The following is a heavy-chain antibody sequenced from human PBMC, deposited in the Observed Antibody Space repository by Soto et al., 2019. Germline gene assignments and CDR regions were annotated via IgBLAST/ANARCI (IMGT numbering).Heavy chain of an antibody. CDR3: ASQRDYYGSGSYYRSYFDY. CDR2: INAGNGNT. V-gene: IGHV1-3*01. D-gene: IGHD3-10*01. J-gene: IGHJ4*02. Sequence: QVQLVQSGAEVKKPGASVKVSCKASGYTFTSYAMHWVRQAPGQRLEWMGWINAGNGNTKYSQKFQGRVTITRDTSASTAYMELSSLRSEDTAVYYCASQRDYYGSGSYYRSYFDYWGQGTLVTVSS. CDR1: GYTFTSYA.